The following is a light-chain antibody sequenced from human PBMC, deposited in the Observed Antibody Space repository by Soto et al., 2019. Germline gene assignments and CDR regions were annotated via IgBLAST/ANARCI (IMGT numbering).Light chain of an antibody. CDR3: NSYTTTSNLV. CDR1: SSDVGAYNY. Sequence: QSALTQPASVSGSPGQSITISCTGTSSDVGAYNYVSWFQQHPGKAPKLIIYEVNNRPSGFSNRFSGSKSGNTASLTISGRQAEDEADYYCNSYTTTSNLVFGTGTKLTVL. J-gene: IGLJ1*01. CDR2: EVN. V-gene: IGLV2-14*01.